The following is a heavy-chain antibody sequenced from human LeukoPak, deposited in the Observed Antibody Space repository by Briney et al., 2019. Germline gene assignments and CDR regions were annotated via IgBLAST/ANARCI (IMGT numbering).Heavy chain of an antibody. J-gene: IGHJ5*02. CDR1: GFTFSSYA. D-gene: IGHD5-18*01. V-gene: IGHV3-23*01. CDR3: AKFNVDTAMVDWFDP. Sequence: GGSLRLSCAASGFTFSSYAMSWVRQAPGKGLEWVSAISGTGSGTYYADSVKGRFTISRDNSKNALYLQMNSLRAEDTAVYYCAKFNVDTAMVDWFDPWGQGTLVTVSS. CDR2: ISGTGSGT.